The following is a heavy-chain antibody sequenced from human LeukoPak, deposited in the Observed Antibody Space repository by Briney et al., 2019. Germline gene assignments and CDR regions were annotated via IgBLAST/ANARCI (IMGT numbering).Heavy chain of an antibody. CDR2: IIPILGIA. V-gene: IGHV1-69*02. CDR3: ARVHYDYVWGSYRYFDY. J-gene: IGHJ4*02. CDR1: GGTFSSYT. Sequence: GASVKVSCKASGGTFSSYTISWVRQAPGQGLEWMGRIIPILGIANYAQKFQGRVTITADKSTSTAYMELSSLRSEDTAVYYCARVHYDYVWGSYRYFDYWGQGTLVTVSS. D-gene: IGHD3-16*02.